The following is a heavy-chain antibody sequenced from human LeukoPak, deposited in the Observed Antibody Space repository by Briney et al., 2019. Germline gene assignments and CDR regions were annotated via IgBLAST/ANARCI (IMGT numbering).Heavy chain of an antibody. J-gene: IGHJ4*02. D-gene: IGHD5-24*01. Sequence: ASVKVSCKASGYTFTSYGISWVRQAPGQGLEWMGWISAYNGNTNYAQKPQGRVTMTTDTSTSTAYMELRSLRSDDTAVYYCARDGWVEMATITYPFDYWGQGTLITVSS. CDR2: ISAYNGNT. V-gene: IGHV1-18*01. CDR3: ARDGWVEMATITYPFDY. CDR1: GYTFTSYG.